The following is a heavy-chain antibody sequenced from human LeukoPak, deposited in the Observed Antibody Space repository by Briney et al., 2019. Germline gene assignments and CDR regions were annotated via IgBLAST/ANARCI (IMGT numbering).Heavy chain of an antibody. J-gene: IGHJ6*03. CDR3: ARELAGSGYYYYYYMDV. CDR1: GYTFTSYY. CDR2: INPSGGST. D-gene: IGHD3-10*01. Sequence: ASVKVSCKASGYTFTSYYMHWVRQAPGQGLEWMGIINPSGGSTSYAQKFQGRVTMTRDMSTSTVYMELSSLRSDDTAVYYCARELAGSGYYYYYYMDVWGKGTTVTVSS. V-gene: IGHV1-46*01.